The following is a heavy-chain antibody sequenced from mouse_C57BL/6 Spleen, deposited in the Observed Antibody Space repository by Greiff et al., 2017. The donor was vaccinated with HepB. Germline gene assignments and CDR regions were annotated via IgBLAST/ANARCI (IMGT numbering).Heavy chain of an antibody. Sequence: QVQLQQPGAELVKPGASVKLSCKASGYTFTSYWMQWVKQRPGQGLEWIGEIDPSDSYTNYNQKFKGKATLTVDTSSSTAYMQLSSLTSEDSAVYYCARKGHCLFAYWGQGTLVTVSA. J-gene: IGHJ3*01. D-gene: IGHD3-3*01. V-gene: IGHV1-50*01. CDR1: GYTFTSYW. CDR2: IDPSDSYT. CDR3: ARKGHCLFAY.